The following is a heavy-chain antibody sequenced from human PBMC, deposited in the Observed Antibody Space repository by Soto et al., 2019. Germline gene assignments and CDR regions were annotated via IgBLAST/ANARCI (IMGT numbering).Heavy chain of an antibody. J-gene: IGHJ6*02. D-gene: IGHD6-6*01. CDR1: GGTFSSYA. V-gene: IGHV1-69*06. Sequence: GXSVKVSCKASGGTFSSYAISWVRQAPGQGLEWMGGIIPIFGTANYAQKFQGRVTITADKSTSTAYMELSSLRSEDTAVYYCATASSFYYYYGMDVWGQGTTVTVSS. CDR3: ATASSFYYYYGMDV. CDR2: IIPIFGTA.